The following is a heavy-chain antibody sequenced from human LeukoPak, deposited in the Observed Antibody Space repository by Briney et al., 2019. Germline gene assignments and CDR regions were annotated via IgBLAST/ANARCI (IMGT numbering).Heavy chain of an antibody. V-gene: IGHV4-39*01. CDR1: GGSISSSSCY. Sequence: PSETLSLTCTVSGGSISSSSCYWGWIRQPPGKGLEWIGIIYYSGSTYYNPSLKSRLTISVDTSKNQFSPKLSSVTATDTAVYYCARRGYCSSTSCYEYWFDPWGQGTLVTVSS. CDR3: ARRGYCSSTSCYEYWFDP. CDR2: IYYSGST. J-gene: IGHJ5*02. D-gene: IGHD2-2*01.